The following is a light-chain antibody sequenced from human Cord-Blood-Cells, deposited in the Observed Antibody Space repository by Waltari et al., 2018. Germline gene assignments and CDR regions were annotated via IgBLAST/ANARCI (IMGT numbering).Light chain of an antibody. J-gene: IGLJ3*02. Sequence: QSALTQPASVSGSPGQSITISCTGTSSDVGGYTYVSWYQQHPGKAPKLMIYDVSNRPSGVSNRFSGSKSGNTASLTIYGLQAEDEADYYCSSYTSSSTWVFGGGTKLTVL. CDR3: SSYTSSSTWV. CDR2: DVS. V-gene: IGLV2-14*03. CDR1: SSDVGGYTY.